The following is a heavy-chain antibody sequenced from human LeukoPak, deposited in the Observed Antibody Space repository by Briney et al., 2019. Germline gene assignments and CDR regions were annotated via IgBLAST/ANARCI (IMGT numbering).Heavy chain of an antibody. J-gene: IGHJ6*03. CDR3: ARSEPRGYYYYYMDV. D-gene: IGHD1-14*01. Sequence: VASVKVSCKASGYTFTGYYMHWVRQAPGQGLEWMGWINPNSGGTNYAQKFQGRVTMTRDTSISTAYMELSRLRSDDTAVYYCARSEPRGYYYYYMDVRGKGTTVTVSS. CDR2: INPNSGGT. V-gene: IGHV1-2*02. CDR1: GYTFTGYY.